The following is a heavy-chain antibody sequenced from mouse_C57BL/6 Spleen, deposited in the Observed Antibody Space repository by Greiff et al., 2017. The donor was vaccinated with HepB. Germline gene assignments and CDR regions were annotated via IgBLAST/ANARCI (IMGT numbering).Heavy chain of an antibody. J-gene: IGHJ4*01. CDR2: ISYDGSN. V-gene: IGHV3-6*01. CDR1: GYSITSGYY. Sequence: ESGPGLVKPSQSLSLTCSVTGYSITSGYYWNWIRQFPGNKLEWMGYISYDGSNNYNPSLKNRISITRDTSKNQFFLKLNSVTTEDTATYYCARGDWAMDYWGQGTSVTVSS. CDR3: ARGDWAMDY.